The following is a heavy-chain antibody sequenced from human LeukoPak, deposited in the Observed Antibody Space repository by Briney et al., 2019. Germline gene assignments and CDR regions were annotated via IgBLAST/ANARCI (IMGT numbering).Heavy chain of an antibody. Sequence: GGSLRLSCAASGFTFSSSWMHWVRQAPGKGLVWVSRINGDGSAASYADSVKGRFTGSRDNAKNTLYLQMNSLRAEDTAVYYCAKDRGQWLVDPWGQGTLVTVSS. V-gene: IGHV3-74*01. J-gene: IGHJ5*02. CDR3: AKDRGQWLVDP. D-gene: IGHD6-19*01. CDR2: INGDGSAA. CDR1: GFTFSSSW.